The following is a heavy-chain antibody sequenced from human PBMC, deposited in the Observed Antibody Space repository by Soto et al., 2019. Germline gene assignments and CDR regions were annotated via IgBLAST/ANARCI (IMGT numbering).Heavy chain of an antibody. CDR1: GYTFTYRY. D-gene: IGHD6-13*01. CDR3: SIAAAGTGWFDS. Sequence: SVKVYCKASGYTFTYRYLHWVRQAPGQALEWMGWITPFNGNTNYAQKFQDRVTITRDRSMSTAYMELSSLRSEDTAMYYCSIAAAGTGWFDSWGQGPLVTVSS. V-gene: IGHV1-45*02. J-gene: IGHJ5*01. CDR2: ITPFNGNT.